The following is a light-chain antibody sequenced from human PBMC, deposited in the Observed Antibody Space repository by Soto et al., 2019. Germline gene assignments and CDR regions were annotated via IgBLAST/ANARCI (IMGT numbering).Light chain of an antibody. V-gene: IGLV4-69*01. CDR3: QTWGTGVQVI. Sequence: QSVLTQSPSASASLGASVKLTCTLSSGHSTYAIAWHQQQPEKGPRYLMKLNSDGSHSKGDGIPDRFSGSSSGAERYLTISGRQSEDEADYYCQTWGTGVQVIFGGGTQLTVL. CDR1: SGHSTYA. CDR2: LNSDGSH. J-gene: IGLJ2*01.